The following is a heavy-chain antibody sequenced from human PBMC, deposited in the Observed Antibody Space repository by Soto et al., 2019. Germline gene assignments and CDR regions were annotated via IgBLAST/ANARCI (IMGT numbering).Heavy chain of an antibody. Sequence: PGRSLRLSCAASGFPFSTYEMTWVRQAPGEGLEWVSCIYGGGSTYYADSVKGRFTISRDNSKNTLYLQMNSLRAEDTAVYYCASEHGFEDSLSSYICMHVRGQGITVSVS. CDR3: ASEHGFEDSLSSYICMHV. J-gene: IGHJ6*02. D-gene: IGHD3-10*01. CDR2: IYGGGST. V-gene: IGHV3-53*01. CDR1: GFPFSTYE.